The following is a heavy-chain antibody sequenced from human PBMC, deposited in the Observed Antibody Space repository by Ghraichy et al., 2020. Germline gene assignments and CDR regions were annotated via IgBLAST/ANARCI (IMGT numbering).Heavy chain of an antibody. D-gene: IGHD3-10*01. CDR3: AKEGGRLGEGAFDV. CDR2: IYTADIDSDDSDRT. V-gene: IGHV3-53*01. J-gene: IGHJ3*01. CDR1: GFTVSGNY. Sequence: GESLNISCAASGFTVSGNYMSWVRQAPGKGLEWVSSIYTADIDSDDSDRTYYADSVKGRFTISRDKSKRTMYLQMNSLRADDTAVYYCAKEGGRLGEGAFDVWGQGTKVTVSS.